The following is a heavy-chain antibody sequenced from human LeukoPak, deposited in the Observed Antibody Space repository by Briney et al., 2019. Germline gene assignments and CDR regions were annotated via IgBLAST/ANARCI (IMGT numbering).Heavy chain of an antibody. Sequence: SETLSLTCTVSGGSISSGSYYWSWIRQPAGKGLEWIGRIYTSGSTNYNPSLKSRVTISVDTSKNQFSLKLSSVTAADTAVYYCARDSGCSSTSCYAIGYYYYYMDVWGKGTTVTISS. J-gene: IGHJ6*03. CDR2: IYTSGST. CDR1: GGSISSGSYY. V-gene: IGHV4-61*02. D-gene: IGHD2-2*01. CDR3: ARDSGCSSTSCYAIGYYYYYMDV.